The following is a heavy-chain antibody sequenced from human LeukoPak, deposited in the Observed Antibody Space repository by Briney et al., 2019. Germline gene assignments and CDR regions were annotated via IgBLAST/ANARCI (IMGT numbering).Heavy chain of an antibody. CDR1: GFTFSSYG. J-gene: IGHJ4*02. CDR3: VTNFDPDVD. V-gene: IGHV3-30*03. Sequence: GGSLRLSCAASGFTFSSYGMHWVRQAPGKGLEWVAVISYDGSNKYYADSVKGRFTISRDNSKNTLYLQMNSLRAEDTAVYYCVTNFDPDVDWGQGTLVTVSS. CDR2: ISYDGSNK. D-gene: IGHD3-9*01.